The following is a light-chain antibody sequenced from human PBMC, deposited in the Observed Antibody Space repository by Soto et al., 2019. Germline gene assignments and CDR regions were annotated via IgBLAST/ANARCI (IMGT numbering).Light chain of an antibody. CDR3: QKNANAPPLT. CDR2: GAS. Sequence: DIQMTQSPTSLSASVGDRVTISCRASQGIGSYLAWYQQKPGKAPRLLISGASSVQSGVPPRFSGSGSATHFILTISRLRLENIATYYRQKNANAPPLTFGQGTKVEIK. CDR1: QGIGSY. V-gene: IGKV1-39*01. J-gene: IGKJ1*01.